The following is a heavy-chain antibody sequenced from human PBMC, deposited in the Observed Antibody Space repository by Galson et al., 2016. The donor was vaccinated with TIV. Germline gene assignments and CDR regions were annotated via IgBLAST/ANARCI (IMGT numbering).Heavy chain of an antibody. J-gene: IGHJ5*01. CDR3: AQTAMILSGWFDS. CDR1: GFSLNTNGVG. D-gene: IGHD5-18*01. Sequence: PALVKPTQTITLTCTFSGFSLNTNGVGVGWIRQPPGKALEWLGLIYWNDDKRYSPSLKSRVTITKGTSRNQVVLTMTNMDPVDTATYYCAQTAMILSGWFDSWGQGTLVTVSS. CDR2: IYWNDDK. V-gene: IGHV2-5*01.